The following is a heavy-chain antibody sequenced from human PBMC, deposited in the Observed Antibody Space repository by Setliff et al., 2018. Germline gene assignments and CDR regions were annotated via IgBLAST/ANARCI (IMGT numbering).Heavy chain of an antibody. CDR2: IFYSGFT. J-gene: IGHJ4*02. D-gene: IGHD5-18*01. V-gene: IGHV4-59*02. CDR1: GGSVSTYY. Sequence: SETLSLTCTVSGGSVSTYYWSWIRQVPGQGLEWIGYIFYSGFTHYNPSLKSRVTMSVDVSRDQFSLELSSVTAADAAVYFCARGSGRGYSYGLFDYWGQGSLVTV. CDR3: ARGSGRGYSYGLFDY.